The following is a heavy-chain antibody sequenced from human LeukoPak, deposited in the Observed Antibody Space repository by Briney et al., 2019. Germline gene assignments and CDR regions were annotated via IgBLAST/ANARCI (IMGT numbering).Heavy chain of an antibody. CDR1: GFTFSSYG. CDR2: ISYDGSNK. CDR3: AKDSALGPADY. J-gene: IGHJ4*02. D-gene: IGHD7-27*01. V-gene: IGHV3-30*18. Sequence: GRSLRLSCAASGFTFSSYGMHWVRQAPGKGLEWVAVISYDGSNKYYADSVKGRFTISRDNSKNTLYLQMNSLRAEDTAVYYCAKDSALGPADYWGQGTLVTVSS.